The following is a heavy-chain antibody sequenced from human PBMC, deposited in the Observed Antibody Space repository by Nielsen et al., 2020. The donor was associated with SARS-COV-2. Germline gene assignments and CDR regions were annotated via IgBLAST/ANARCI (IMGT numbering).Heavy chain of an antibody. CDR3: AKGVRTKMATYYYGMDV. CDR2: IRYDGSNE. V-gene: IGHV3-30*02. Sequence: GGSLRLSCAASGFTFSYYGMHWVRQAPGKGLERVAFIRYDGSNEYYADSVKGRFTISRDNSKNTLYLQMNSLRAEDTAVYYCAKGVRTKMATYYYGMDVWGQGTTVTVSS. D-gene: IGHD5-24*01. J-gene: IGHJ6*02. CDR1: GFTFSYYG.